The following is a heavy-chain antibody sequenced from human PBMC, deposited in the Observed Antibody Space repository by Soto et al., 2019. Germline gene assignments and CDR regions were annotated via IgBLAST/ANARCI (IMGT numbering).Heavy chain of an antibody. V-gene: IGHV3-23*01. CDR3: ARDNWNGAYYGLDV. D-gene: IGHD1-20*01. Sequence: EVQLLESGGGLVQSVESLTLSCVASQFTFNIDAMTWVRQAPGKGLEWVSSMSGSGASIYYADSGKGRFTISRDKSKKTLYLQMNSLRAEDTSVYWCARDNWNGAYYGLDVWGQGTTVTVS. CDR2: MSGSGASI. J-gene: IGHJ6*02. CDR1: QFTFNIDA.